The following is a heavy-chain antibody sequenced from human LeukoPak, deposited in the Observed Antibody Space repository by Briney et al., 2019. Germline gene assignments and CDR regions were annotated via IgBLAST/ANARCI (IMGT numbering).Heavy chain of an antibody. D-gene: IGHD2-15*01. J-gene: IGHJ4*02. CDR1: GYFFTSYS. Sequence: GESLKISCKGSGYFFTSYSIAWVRQMPGKALEWMGMICPGDSDTRYSPSFQGQVTISADKSISTAYLQWSSLRASDTAMYYCARLGYCSGVRCYRLDFWGQGTLVTVSS. CDR3: ARLGYCSGVRCYRLDF. V-gene: IGHV5-51*01. CDR2: ICPGDSDT.